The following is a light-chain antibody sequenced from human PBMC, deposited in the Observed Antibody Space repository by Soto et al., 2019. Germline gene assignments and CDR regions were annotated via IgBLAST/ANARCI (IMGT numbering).Light chain of an antibody. CDR2: EID. CDR3: SSWTTSTTQV. V-gene: IGLV2-8*01. J-gene: IGLJ3*02. Sequence: QAVVTQPPSASGSPGQSVIISCTGTNNDVGRNHYVSWYQFLPGQVPKVIIYEIDKRPSGVPDRFSGSRSGNTASLTVSGLHSEDEGDYYCSSWTTSTTQVLGGGTKLTVL. CDR1: NNDVGRNHY.